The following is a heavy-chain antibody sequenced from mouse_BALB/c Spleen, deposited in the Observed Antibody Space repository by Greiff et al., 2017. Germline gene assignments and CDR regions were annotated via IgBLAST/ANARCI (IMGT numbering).Heavy chain of an antibody. Sequence: QVQLKESGPGLVAPSQSLSITCTVSGFSLTDYGVSWIRQHPGKGLEWLGVIWGGGSTYYNSALKSRLSISNDNSKSQVFLKMNSLQTADTAMYYCAKTSTYGKGAMDYWGQGTSVTVSS. J-gene: IGHJ4*01. CDR3: AKTSTYGKGAMDY. V-gene: IGHV2-6-5*01. D-gene: IGHD2-1*01. CDR2: IWGGGST. CDR1: GFSLTDYG.